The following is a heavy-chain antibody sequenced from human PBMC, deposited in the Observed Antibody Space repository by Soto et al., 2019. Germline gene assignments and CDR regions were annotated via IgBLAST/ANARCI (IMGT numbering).Heavy chain of an antibody. J-gene: IGHJ4*02. V-gene: IGHV4-30-2*02. CDR1: GGSISSGGYS. Sequence: PSVTLSLTCAVSGGSISSGGYSWSWIRQPPGKGLEWIGYISHTGSTYYNPSLKSRVTISVDRSKNQFSLRLSSVTAADTAVYYCAGGYNSGWSDYFDYWGQGKVVTVSS. CDR3: AGGYNSGWSDYFDY. D-gene: IGHD6-19*01. CDR2: ISHTGST.